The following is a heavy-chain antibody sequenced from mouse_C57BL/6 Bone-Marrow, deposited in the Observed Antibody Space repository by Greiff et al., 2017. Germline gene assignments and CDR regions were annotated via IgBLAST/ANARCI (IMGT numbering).Heavy chain of an antibody. Sequence: QVQLKESGAELARPGASVKLSCKASGYTFTSYGISWVKQRTGQGLEWIGEIYPRSGNTYYNEKFKGKATLTADKSSSTAYMELRSLTSEDSAVYFCARRDYYGSSPFDYWGQGTTLTVSS. V-gene: IGHV1-81*01. CDR2: IYPRSGNT. J-gene: IGHJ2*01. CDR1: GYTFTSYG. CDR3: ARRDYYGSSPFDY. D-gene: IGHD1-1*01.